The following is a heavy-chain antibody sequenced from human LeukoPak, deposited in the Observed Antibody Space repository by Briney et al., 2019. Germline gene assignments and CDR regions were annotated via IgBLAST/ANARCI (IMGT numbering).Heavy chain of an antibody. CDR2: VFSRETT. J-gene: IGHJ4*02. V-gene: IGHV4-59*08. CDR3: ARSWAAKWELPGQFDS. CDR1: GASMNNYY. Sequence: SETLSLTCTVSGASMNNYYWSWIRQSPEKGLEWLGFVFSRETTNLNPSFKSRLIMSIDTSKNQFSLRLSSVTAADTAVYFCARSWAAKWELPGQFDSWGQGRLVSVSS. D-gene: IGHD1-26*01.